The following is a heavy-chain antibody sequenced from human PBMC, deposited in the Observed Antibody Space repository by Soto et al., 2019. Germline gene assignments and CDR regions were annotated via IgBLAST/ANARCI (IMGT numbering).Heavy chain of an antibody. CDR2: ISGSGGNT. CDR1: EVSFRSYA. Sequence: RDPCAASEVSFRSYAMGWVSKKKGGGLEWVSAISGSGGNTYYPDSVKGRFTISRDNSESTLYLQMNSLRAEDTALYYCAKVPNSGSYFYFDYWGLGTLVTVSS. V-gene: IGHV3-23*01. D-gene: IGHD1-26*01. J-gene: IGHJ4*02. CDR3: AKVPNSGSYFYFDY.